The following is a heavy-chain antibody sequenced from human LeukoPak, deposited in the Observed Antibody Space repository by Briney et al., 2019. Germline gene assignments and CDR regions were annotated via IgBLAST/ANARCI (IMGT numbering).Heavy chain of an antibody. D-gene: IGHD2-15*01. Sequence: PGGSLRLSCAASGFTFSSYGMHWVRQAPGKGLEWVAVISYDGSNKYYADSVKGRFTISRDNSKSTLYLQMNSLRAEDTAVYYCAKDQGVAASYFDYWGQGTLVTVSS. J-gene: IGHJ4*02. CDR1: GFTFSSYG. CDR3: AKDQGVAASYFDY. V-gene: IGHV3-30*18. CDR2: ISYDGSNK.